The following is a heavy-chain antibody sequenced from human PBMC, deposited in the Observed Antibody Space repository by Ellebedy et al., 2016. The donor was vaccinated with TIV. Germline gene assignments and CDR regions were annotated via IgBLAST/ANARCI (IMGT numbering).Heavy chain of an antibody. Sequence: SETLSLTXAVYGGSFSGYYWSWIRQPPGKGLEWIGYIYYSGSTNYNPSLKSRVTISVDTSKNQFSLKLSSVTAADTAVYYCARDPKWLRSYFDYWGQGTLVTVSS. CDR1: GGSFSGYY. D-gene: IGHD5-12*01. J-gene: IGHJ4*02. V-gene: IGHV4-34*11. CDR2: IYYSGST. CDR3: ARDPKWLRSYFDY.